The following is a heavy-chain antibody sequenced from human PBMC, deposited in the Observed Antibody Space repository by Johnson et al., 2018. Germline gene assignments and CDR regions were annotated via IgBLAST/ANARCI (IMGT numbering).Heavy chain of an antibody. CDR1: GFTVSSNY. CDR2: IYSGGST. V-gene: IGHV3-66*02. Sequence: VQLVESGGGLVQPGGSXRLSCAASGFTVSSNYMSWVRQAPGKGLEWVSVIYSGGSTYYADSVKGRFTISRDNSKNTLYLQMNSLKAEDTAVYYCGGDRRNSYGYYYYYYMDVWGKGTTVTVSS. CDR3: GGDRRNSYGYYYYYYMDV. J-gene: IGHJ6*03. D-gene: IGHD5-18*01.